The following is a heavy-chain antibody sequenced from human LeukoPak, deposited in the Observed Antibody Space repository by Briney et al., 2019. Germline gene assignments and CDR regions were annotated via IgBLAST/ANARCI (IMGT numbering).Heavy chain of an antibody. Sequence: GGSLRLSCAASGFTFSSYSMNWVRQAPGKGLEWVSSISSSSSYIYYADSVKGRFTISRDNAKNSLYLQMNSLRAEDTAVYYCTTDPLGSYNWNAPLSFDYWGQGTLVTVSS. J-gene: IGHJ4*02. CDR2: ISSSSSYI. D-gene: IGHD1-1*01. CDR3: TTDPLGSYNWNAPLSFDY. CDR1: GFTFSSYS. V-gene: IGHV3-21*01.